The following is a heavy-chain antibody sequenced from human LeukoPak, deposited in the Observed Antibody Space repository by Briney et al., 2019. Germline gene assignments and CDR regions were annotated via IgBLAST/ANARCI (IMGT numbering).Heavy chain of an antibody. CDR2: ISGSGGST. CDR3: AKVVRPMIVVVITWGYFDY. Sequence: PGGSLRLSCAASGFTFSSYAMSWVRQAPGKGLEWVSAISGSGGSTYYADSVKGRFTISRDNSKNTLYLQMNSLRAEDTAVYYCAKVVRPMIVVVITWGYFDYWGQGTLVTVSS. J-gene: IGHJ4*02. CDR1: GFTFSSYA. D-gene: IGHD3-22*01. V-gene: IGHV3-23*01.